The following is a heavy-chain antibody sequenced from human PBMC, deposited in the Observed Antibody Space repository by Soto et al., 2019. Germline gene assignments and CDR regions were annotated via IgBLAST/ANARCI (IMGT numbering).Heavy chain of an antibody. D-gene: IGHD6-25*01. V-gene: IGHV4-31*03. CDR2: MCNDGRT. CDR1: GGSVSSGGFY. J-gene: IGHJ4*02. CDR3: TREAGY. Sequence: QVRLQESGPGLVKPSQTLSLTCTVSGGSVSSGGFYWNWIRQHPGKGLEWIGYMCNDGRTEYNPSLKSRVCISVDTAKNQFSLKVMSVTVADTAVYYCTREAGYWGQGILVTVSS.